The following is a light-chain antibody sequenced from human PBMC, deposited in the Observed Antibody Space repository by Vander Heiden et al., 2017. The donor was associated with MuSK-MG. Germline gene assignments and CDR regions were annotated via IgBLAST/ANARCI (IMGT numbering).Light chain of an antibody. CDR2: RAS. Sequence: EKVMTQSPATLSVSPGERATLSCRASQSVSSNLAWYQQKPGQAPKLLIYRASTRATGIPARFSGSGSGTEFTLTISSLQSEDFAVYYCQQDNNFPWTFGQGTKVDIK. CDR1: QSVSSN. J-gene: IGKJ1*01. V-gene: IGKV3-15*01. CDR3: QQDNNFPWT.